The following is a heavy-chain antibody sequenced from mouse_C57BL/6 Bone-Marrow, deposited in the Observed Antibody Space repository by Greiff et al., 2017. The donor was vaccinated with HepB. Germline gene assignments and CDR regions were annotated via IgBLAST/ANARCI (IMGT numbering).Heavy chain of an antibody. Sequence: VQLKQSGAELVKPGASVKLSCTASGFNIKDYYMHWVKQRTEQGLEWIGRIDPEDGETKYAPKFQGKATITADTSSNTAYLQLSSLTSEDTAVYYCARALGGPYDYVAWFAYWGQGTLVTVSA. CDR2: IDPEDGET. CDR1: GFNIKDYY. J-gene: IGHJ3*01. D-gene: IGHD2-4*01. V-gene: IGHV14-2*01. CDR3: ARALGGPYDYVAWFAY.